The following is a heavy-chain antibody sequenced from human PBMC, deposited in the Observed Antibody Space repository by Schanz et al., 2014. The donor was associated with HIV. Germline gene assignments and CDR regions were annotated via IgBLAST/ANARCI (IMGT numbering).Heavy chain of an antibody. D-gene: IGHD1-26*01. Sequence: EVQLVESGGGVVQPGRSLRLSCAAFGLTFDDYAMHWVRQVPGKGLEWVSRINVNGMIRDYADSVRGRFTISRDNSKNTLYLQMNSLRAEDTALYYCAKDIGRDVGYGLDVWGQGTTVTVSS. V-gene: IGHV3-9*01. J-gene: IGHJ6*02. CDR1: GLTFDDYA. CDR3: AKDIGRDVGYGLDV. CDR2: INVNGMIR.